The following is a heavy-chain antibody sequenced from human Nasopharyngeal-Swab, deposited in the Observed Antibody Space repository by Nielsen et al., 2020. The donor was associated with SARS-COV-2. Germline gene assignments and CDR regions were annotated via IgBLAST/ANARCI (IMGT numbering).Heavy chain of an antibody. CDR2: ISYEGSKK. D-gene: IGHD3-10*01. CDR1: GFNFNNYG. CDR3: AKATQIFWFGQFRNDAFDV. V-gene: IGHV3-30*18. Sequence: GESLKISCAASGFNFNNYGMQWVRQAPGKGQEWGAVISYEGSKKFYVASVEGRFTVSRDFSKNTLFLQMSSLRPEDTAVYYCAKATQIFWFGQFRNDAFDVWGRGTMVTVSS. J-gene: IGHJ3*01.